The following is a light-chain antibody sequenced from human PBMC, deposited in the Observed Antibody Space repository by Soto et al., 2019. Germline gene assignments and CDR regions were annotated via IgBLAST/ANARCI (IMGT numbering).Light chain of an antibody. V-gene: IGKV3-20*01. CDR2: GTF. J-gene: IGKJ2*01. Sequence: EVVLTQSPGTLSLSPGDTATLSCRASQSVSTNYLAWYQQKPGRAPRLVIHGTFSRATGIPDRFSGSGSGTDFTLTITGLEPEDFAVYYCQQYGSSLYTFGQGTKVELK. CDR3: QQYGSSLYT. CDR1: QSVSTNY.